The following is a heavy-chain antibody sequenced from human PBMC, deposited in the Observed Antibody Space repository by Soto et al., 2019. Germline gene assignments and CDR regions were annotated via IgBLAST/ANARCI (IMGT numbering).Heavy chain of an antibody. Sequence: SETLSLTCAVSGYSISSGYYWGWIRQSPGKGLEWIGSIYHSGSTYYNPSLKSRVIISVDTSKNQFSLKLSSVTAADTAVSYCARLAPIAAADGMDVWGQGTTVTVSS. CDR3: ARLAPIAAADGMDV. CDR1: GYSISSGYY. CDR2: IYHSGST. D-gene: IGHD6-13*01. V-gene: IGHV4-38-2*01. J-gene: IGHJ6*02.